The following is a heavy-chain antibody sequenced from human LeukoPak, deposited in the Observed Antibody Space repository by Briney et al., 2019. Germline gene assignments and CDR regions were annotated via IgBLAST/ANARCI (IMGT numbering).Heavy chain of an antibody. CDR3: ARIVRGIVGATPFDY. D-gene: IGHD1-26*01. Sequence: ASVKVSCKASGYTFSGYYIHWVRQAPGQGLEWMGWINPNSGGTNYAQKFQGRVTMTRDTSISTAYMELSRLRSDDTAVYYCARIVRGIVGATPFDYWGQGTLVTVSS. V-gene: IGHV1-2*02. J-gene: IGHJ4*02. CDR2: INPNSGGT. CDR1: GYTFSGYY.